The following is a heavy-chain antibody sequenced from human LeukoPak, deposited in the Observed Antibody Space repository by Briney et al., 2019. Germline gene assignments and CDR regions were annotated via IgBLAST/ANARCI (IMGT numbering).Heavy chain of an antibody. V-gene: IGHV4-59*01. D-gene: IGHD1-26*01. CDR1: GGSISSYY. Sequence: SETLSLTCTVSGGSISSYYWSWIRQPPGKGLEWIAYIYYSGSTNYNPSLKSRVTISVDTSKNQFSLKLSSVTAADTAVYYCARGVVGAHCYDYWGQGTLVTVSS. CDR3: ARGVVGAHCYDY. J-gene: IGHJ4*02. CDR2: IYYSGST.